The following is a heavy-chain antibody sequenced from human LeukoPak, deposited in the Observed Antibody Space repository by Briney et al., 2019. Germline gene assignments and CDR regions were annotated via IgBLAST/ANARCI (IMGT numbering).Heavy chain of an antibody. CDR3: ARARGYDFWSGCYIDY. D-gene: IGHD3-3*01. J-gene: IGHJ4*02. CDR1: GFTFSSYA. V-gene: IGHV3-30-3*01. CDR2: ISYDGSNK. Sequence: GGSLRLSCAASGFTFSSYAMHWVRQAPGKGLEWVAVISYDGSNKYYADSVKGRFTISRDNSKNTLYLQMNSLRAEDTAVYYCARARGYDFWSGCYIDYWGQGTLVTVSS.